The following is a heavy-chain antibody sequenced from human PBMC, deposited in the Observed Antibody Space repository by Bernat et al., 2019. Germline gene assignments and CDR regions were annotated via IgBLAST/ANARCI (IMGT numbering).Heavy chain of an antibody. D-gene: IGHD2-15*01. V-gene: IGHV3-15*07. J-gene: IGHJ4*02. CDR3: TTDSEGWEPLTPLDS. CDR2: IKSKTDGGTT. CDR1: GFTFSNAW. Sequence: EVQLVESGGGLVKPGGSLRLSCAASGFTFSNAWMNWVRQAPGKGLEWVGSIKSKTDGGTTDYAAPVKVRLPISRDDSKNTLYLQMNSLKTEDTAVYYCTTDSEGWEPLTPLDSWGQGTLVTVSS.